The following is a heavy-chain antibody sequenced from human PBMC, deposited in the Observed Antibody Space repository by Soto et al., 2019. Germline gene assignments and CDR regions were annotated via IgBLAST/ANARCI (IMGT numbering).Heavy chain of an antibody. J-gene: IGHJ4*02. CDR2: ISSSSSYT. CDR3: ARAPEMYYSDSSGPFDY. CDR1: GFTFSDYY. V-gene: IGHV3-11*06. D-gene: IGHD3-22*01. Sequence: QVQLVESGGGLVKPGGSLRLSCAASGFTFSDYYMSWIRQAPGKGLEWVSYISSSSSYTNYADSVKGRFTISRDNAKYSLYLQMNSLRAEDTAVYYCARAPEMYYSDSSGPFDYWGQGTLVTVSS.